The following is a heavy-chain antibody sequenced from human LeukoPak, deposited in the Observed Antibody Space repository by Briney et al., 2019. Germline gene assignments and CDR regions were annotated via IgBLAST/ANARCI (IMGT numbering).Heavy chain of an antibody. CDR3: ARDQGGS. CDR1: GFTFSTYW. Sequence: GGSLRLSCAASGFTFSTYWMNWFRQTPGKGLEWVAKIKADGGEKDHVASVKGRFTISRDNSKNTLYLQMGSLRAEDMAVYYCARDQGGSWGQGTLVTVSS. J-gene: IGHJ4*02. D-gene: IGHD3-16*01. CDR2: IKADGGEK. V-gene: IGHV3-7*01.